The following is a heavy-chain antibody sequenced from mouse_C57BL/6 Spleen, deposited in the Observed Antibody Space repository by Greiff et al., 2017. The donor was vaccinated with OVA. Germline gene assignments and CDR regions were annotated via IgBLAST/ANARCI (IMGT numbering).Heavy chain of an antibody. CDR3: ARLNWVNWYFDV. CDR2: IYPGSGST. D-gene: IGHD4-1*01. Sequence: QVQPQQPGAELVKPGASVKMSCKASGYTFTSYWITWVKQRPGQGLEWIGDIYPGSGSTNYNEKFKSKATLTVDTSSSTAYMQLSSLTSEDYAVYYCARLNWVNWYFDVWGTGTTVTVSS. J-gene: IGHJ1*03. CDR1: GYTFTSYW. V-gene: IGHV1-55*01.